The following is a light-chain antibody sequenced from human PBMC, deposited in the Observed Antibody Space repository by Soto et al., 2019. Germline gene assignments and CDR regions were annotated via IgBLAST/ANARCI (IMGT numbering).Light chain of an antibody. CDR1: QSVLYSSNNKNY. CDR3: QQYYSTPPT. J-gene: IGKJ3*01. Sequence: DIVMTQSPDSLAVSLGERATINCKSSQSVLYSSNNKNYLAWYQQKPGQPPKLLIYWASTRESGVPDRFSGSGSGPDFTLTISSLQAVDVAVYYCQQYYSTPPTFGPGTKVDIK. CDR2: WAS. V-gene: IGKV4-1*01.